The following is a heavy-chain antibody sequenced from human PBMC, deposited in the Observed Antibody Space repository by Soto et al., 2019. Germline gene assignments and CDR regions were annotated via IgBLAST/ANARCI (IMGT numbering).Heavy chain of an antibody. Sequence: PSETLSLTCAVSGGSISSGGYSWSWIRQPPGKGLEWIGYIYHSGSTYYNPSLKSRVTISVDRSKNQFSLKLSSVTAADTAVYYCVSQRTSVLTQAYFDYWGPGALVTVSS. D-gene: IGHD2-8*01. J-gene: IGHJ4*02. CDR1: GGSISSGGYS. CDR3: VSQRTSVLTQAYFDY. CDR2: IYHSGST. V-gene: IGHV4-30-2*01.